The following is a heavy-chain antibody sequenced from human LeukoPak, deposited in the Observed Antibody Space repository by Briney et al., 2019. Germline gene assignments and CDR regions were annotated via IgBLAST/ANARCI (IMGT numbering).Heavy chain of an antibody. V-gene: IGHV3-74*01. CDR2: ADYDGSDT. Sequence: GGSLRLSCAASGFTFSRYWMHWVRQAPGKGLVWVSRADYDGSDTSYADPVRGRFTISRDNAKNTLYLQMNSLSAEDTAVYYCATLPAAGTTYWGQGTLVTVSS. J-gene: IGHJ4*02. D-gene: IGHD6-13*01. CDR1: GFTFSRYW. CDR3: ATLPAAGTTY.